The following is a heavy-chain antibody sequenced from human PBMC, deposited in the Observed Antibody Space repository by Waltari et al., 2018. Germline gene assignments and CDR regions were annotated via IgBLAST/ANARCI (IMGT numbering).Heavy chain of an antibody. D-gene: IGHD6-13*01. V-gene: IGHV4-59*01. CDR3: ARSSPYSSSWYGYYYMDV. J-gene: IGHJ6*03. CDR2: INYSGRN. CDR1: GGSISSYY. Sequence: QVQLQESGPGLVKPSETLSLTCTVSGGSISSYYWSWIRQPPGKGLEWIGYINYSGRNNYNPYVKSRVTISVDTSKNQYYLKRSSVTAADTAVYYWARSSPYSSSWYGYYYMDVWGKGTTVTVSS.